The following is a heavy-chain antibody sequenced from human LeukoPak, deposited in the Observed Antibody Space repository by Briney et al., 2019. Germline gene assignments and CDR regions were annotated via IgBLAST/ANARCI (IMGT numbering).Heavy chain of an antibody. CDR3: ARGSPPDI. Sequence: GGSLRLSCAASGFTFSFYSMNWVRQAPGKGLEWVSYITSSSFNIHYADSVKGRFTISRDNAKNSLYLQMNSLRDEDTSVYYCARGSPPDIWGQGIMVTVSS. J-gene: IGHJ3*02. V-gene: IGHV3-48*02. CDR1: GFTFSFYS. CDR2: ITSSSFNI. D-gene: IGHD2-15*01.